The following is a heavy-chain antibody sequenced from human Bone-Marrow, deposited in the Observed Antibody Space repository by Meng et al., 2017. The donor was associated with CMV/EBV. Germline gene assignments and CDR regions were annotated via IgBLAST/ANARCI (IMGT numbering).Heavy chain of an antibody. CDR1: GGSISSYY. V-gene: IGHV4-59*01. Sequence: SETLSLTCTVSGGSISSYYWSWIRQPPGKGLEWIGYIYYSRSTNYNPSLKSRVTISVDTSKNQFSLKLSSVTAADTAVYYCARARGSSWYFDLWGRGTLVTVSS. CDR2: IYYSRST. D-gene: IGHD2-15*01. CDR3: ARARGSSWYFDL. J-gene: IGHJ2*01.